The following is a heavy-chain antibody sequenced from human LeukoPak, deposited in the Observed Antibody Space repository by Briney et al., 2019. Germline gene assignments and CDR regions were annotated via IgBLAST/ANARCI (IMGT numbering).Heavy chain of an antibody. CDR1: GGSVSDYY. CDR2: IYHTGST. V-gene: IGHV4-59*02. J-gene: IGHJ4*02. D-gene: IGHD7-27*01. Sequence: PSETLSVTCTISGGSVSDYYWSWIRQSPGKGLEWIGYIYHTGSTSYSPSLKSRVTISADTSQNQFSLKLSSVTAADTAVYYCASRKLGNDYWGQGTLVTVSS. CDR3: ASRKLGNDY.